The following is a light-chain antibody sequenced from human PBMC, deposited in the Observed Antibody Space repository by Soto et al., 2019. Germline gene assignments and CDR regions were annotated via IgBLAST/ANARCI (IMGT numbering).Light chain of an antibody. CDR2: EVS. Sequence: QSALTQPASVSGSPGQSITISCTGTSSDVGGYNYVSWYQQHPGKAPKLMLYEVSNRPSGVSNRFSGSKSGNTASLTISGLQAEDEADDYCSSYTSSSTAVFGGGTQLTVL. V-gene: IGLV2-14*01. CDR1: SSDVGGYNY. CDR3: SSYTSSSTAV. J-gene: IGLJ7*01.